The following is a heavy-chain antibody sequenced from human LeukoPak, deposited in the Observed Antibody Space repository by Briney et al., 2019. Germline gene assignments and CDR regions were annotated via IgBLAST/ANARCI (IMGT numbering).Heavy chain of an antibody. V-gene: IGHV4-34*01. D-gene: IGHD6-13*01. Sequence: KSSETLSLTCAVYGGSFSGYYWSWIRQPPGKGLEWIGEINHSGSTNYNPSLESRVTISVDTSKNQFSLKLSSVTAADTAVYYCARGARRYIAAAGTWYYYYYMDVWGKGTTVTVSS. J-gene: IGHJ6*03. CDR2: INHSGST. CDR3: ARGARRYIAAAGTWYYYYYMDV. CDR1: GGSFSGYY.